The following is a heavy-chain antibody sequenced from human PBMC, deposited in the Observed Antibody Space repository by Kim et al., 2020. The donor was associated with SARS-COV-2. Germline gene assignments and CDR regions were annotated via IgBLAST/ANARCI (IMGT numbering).Heavy chain of an antibody. CDR3: ARDFTTSSFFDY. Sequence: DSLTGRSTDSKDNAKNSLYLQMNSLSAEDTAVYYCARDFTTSSFFDYGGQGTLVTVSS. D-gene: IGHD2-2*01. J-gene: IGHJ4*02. V-gene: IGHV3-48*03.